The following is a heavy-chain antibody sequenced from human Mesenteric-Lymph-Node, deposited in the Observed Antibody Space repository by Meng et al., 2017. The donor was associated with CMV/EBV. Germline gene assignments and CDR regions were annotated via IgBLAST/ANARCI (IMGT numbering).Heavy chain of an antibody. D-gene: IGHD2-2*02. J-gene: IGHJ3*02. CDR1: GFTFRSYA. V-gene: IGHV3-30-3*01. CDR2: ISYDGTNT. CDR3: ARVSGSRFWLYDAFDM. Sequence: GGSLRLSCAASGFTFRSYAMHWVRQAPGKGLEWVADISYDGTNTYYADSVQGRFTISRDNSKSTMFLQMNSLRPEDTALYYCARVSGSRFWLYDAFDMWGQGTTVTVS.